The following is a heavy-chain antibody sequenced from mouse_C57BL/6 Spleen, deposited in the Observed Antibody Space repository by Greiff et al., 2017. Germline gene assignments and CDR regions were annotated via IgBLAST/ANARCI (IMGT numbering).Heavy chain of an antibody. CDR2: ISSGGSYT. Sequence: EVQVVESGGDLVKPGGSLKLSCAASGFTFSSYGMSWVRQTPDKRLEWVATISSGGSYTYYPDSVKGRFTISRDNAKNTLYLQLSSVKAEDTAMYYCARLPSNYFDYWGQGTTLTVSS. CDR3: ARLPSNYFDY. J-gene: IGHJ2*01. D-gene: IGHD2-10*02. V-gene: IGHV5-6*01. CDR1: GFTFSSYG.